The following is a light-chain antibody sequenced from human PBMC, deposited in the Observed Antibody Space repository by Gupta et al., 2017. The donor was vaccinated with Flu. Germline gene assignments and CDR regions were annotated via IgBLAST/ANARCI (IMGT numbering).Light chain of an antibody. Sequence: PASLSASAGDRVTITCRASQGVRNELSWYQQRPGQAPKRLIYDASTWASGIPARFSGSGSGTEFTLTISSLEPEDFAIYYCLQHSNWPGTFGQGTKVEIK. CDR1: QGVRNE. CDR3: LQHSNWPGT. CDR2: DAS. J-gene: IGKJ1*01. V-gene: IGKV1-17*01.